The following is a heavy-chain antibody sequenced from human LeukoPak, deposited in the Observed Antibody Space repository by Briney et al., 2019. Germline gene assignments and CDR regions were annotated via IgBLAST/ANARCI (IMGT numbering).Heavy chain of an antibody. Sequence: GRSLRLSCAASGFTFSSYTMHWVRQAPGKGLEWVTCISYDGSNKYYADSVKGRFTISRDNSKNTLFLQMNSLRAEDTAVYYCARERVAAYYGMDVWGQGTTVTVSS. CDR3: ARERVAAYYGMDV. D-gene: IGHD2-15*01. V-gene: IGHV3-30-3*01. CDR2: ISYDGSNK. CDR1: GFTFSSYT. J-gene: IGHJ6*02.